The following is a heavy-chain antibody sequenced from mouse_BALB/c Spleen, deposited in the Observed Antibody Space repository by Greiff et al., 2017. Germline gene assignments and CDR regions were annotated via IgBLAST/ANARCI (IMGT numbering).Heavy chain of an antibody. J-gene: IGHJ2*01. Sequence: VQLKESGAELVKPGASVKLSCTASGFNIKDTYMHWVKQRPEQGLEWIGRIDPANGNTKYDPKFQGKATITADTSSNTAYLQLSSLTSEDTAVYYCARDDGYSGYFDYWGQGTTLTVSS. V-gene: IGHV14-3*02. CDR3: ARDDGYSGYFDY. D-gene: IGHD2-3*01. CDR1: GFNIKDTY. CDR2: IDPANGNT.